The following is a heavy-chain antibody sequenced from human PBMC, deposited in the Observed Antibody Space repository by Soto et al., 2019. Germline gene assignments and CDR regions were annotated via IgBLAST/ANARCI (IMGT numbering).Heavy chain of an antibody. J-gene: IGHJ1*01. Sequence: SVKVSCKASGGTFSSYTISWVLQAPGQGLEWMGRIIPILGIANYAQKFQGRATITADKSTSTAYMELSSLRSEDTAVYYCARDPGMVRGQGPFYFQHWGQGTLVTVSS. D-gene: IGHD3-10*01. CDR3: ARDPGMVRGQGPFYFQH. CDR2: IIPILGIA. CDR1: GGTFSSYT. V-gene: IGHV1-69*04.